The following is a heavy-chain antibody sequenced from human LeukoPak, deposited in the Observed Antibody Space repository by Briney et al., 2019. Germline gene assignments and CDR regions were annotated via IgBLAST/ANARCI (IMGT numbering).Heavy chain of an antibody. Sequence: GGSLRLSCAASGFTFSSYAMSWVRQAPGKGLEWVSGISGSGDSTYYADSVKGRFTISRDNSKNTLYVQVNSLGTEDTAAYYCAKGSYYDSSGSFYFDYWGQGTLVTVSS. CDR2: ISGSGDST. CDR3: AKGSYYDSSGSFYFDY. D-gene: IGHD3-22*01. CDR1: GFTFSSYA. V-gene: IGHV3-23*01. J-gene: IGHJ4*02.